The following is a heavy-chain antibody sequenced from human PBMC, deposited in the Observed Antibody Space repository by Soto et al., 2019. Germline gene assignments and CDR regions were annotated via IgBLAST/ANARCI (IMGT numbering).Heavy chain of an antibody. CDR2: IWYDGSNK. V-gene: IGHV3-33*08. CDR3: ASFSGSYYFDY. D-gene: IGHD1-26*01. Sequence: GGSLRLSCAASGFTFSSYGMHWVRPAPGKGLEWVAVIWYDGSNKYYADSVKGRFTISRDNSKNTLYLQMNSLRAEDTAVYYCASFSGSYYFDYWGQGTLVTVSS. J-gene: IGHJ4*02. CDR1: GFTFSSYG.